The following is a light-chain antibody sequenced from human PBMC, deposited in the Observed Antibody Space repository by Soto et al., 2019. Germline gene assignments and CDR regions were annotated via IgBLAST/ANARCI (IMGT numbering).Light chain of an antibody. V-gene: IGKV1-5*03. Sequence: DIQMTQSPSTLSASVGDRVTITCRASQSISSWLAWYQQKPGKAPNLLIYKASSLESGVPSRFSGSEAGTEFTLTNSGLQPDNFATYYCQQYNSYQLTFGGGTKVEIK. CDR1: QSISSW. J-gene: IGKJ4*01. CDR3: QQYNSYQLT. CDR2: KAS.